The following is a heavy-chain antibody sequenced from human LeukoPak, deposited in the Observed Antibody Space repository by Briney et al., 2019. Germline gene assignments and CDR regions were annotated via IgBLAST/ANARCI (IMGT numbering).Heavy chain of an antibody. V-gene: IGHV3-66*02. CDR3: ARGLQWLLD. Sequence: GGSLRLSCAASGFTVNRNYMTWVRQAPGKGLEWVSVIYSGGSTYYADSVRGRFTISRDNSKNTLYPQMNTLRAEDTAVYYCARGLQWLLDWGQGTLVTVSS. CDR2: IYSGGST. D-gene: IGHD3-3*01. J-gene: IGHJ4*02. CDR1: GFTVNRNY.